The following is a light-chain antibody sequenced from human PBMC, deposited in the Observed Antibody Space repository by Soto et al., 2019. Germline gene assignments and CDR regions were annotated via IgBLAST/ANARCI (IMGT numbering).Light chain of an antibody. CDR3: QSFDSSRIGLL. CDR1: HSDIGAGYG. J-gene: IGLJ2*01. CDR2: DTT. Sequence: QSVLTQPPSVTGAPGQRVTISCTGSHSDIGAGYGVHWYQQFPHSAPKLLIYDTTNRPSGVPDRFSGSRSCTSASLAITGRQAEDEADYYCQSFDSSRIGLLFGGGTKLTVL. V-gene: IGLV1-40*01.